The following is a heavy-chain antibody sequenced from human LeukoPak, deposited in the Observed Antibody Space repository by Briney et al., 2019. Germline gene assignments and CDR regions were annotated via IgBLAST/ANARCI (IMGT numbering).Heavy chain of an antibody. J-gene: IGHJ4*02. D-gene: IGHD6-19*01. Sequence: GESLRLSCAASGFAFGAYYMSWVRRAPGKGLEWVANIRGDGRETFYADSLRGRFSIFRDNARNSVSLQMNSLSAEDTGVYYCARESAVGYGSFDYWGQGTLVTVSS. V-gene: IGHV3-7*03. CDR2: IRGDGRET. CDR1: GFAFGAYY. CDR3: ARESAVGYGSFDY.